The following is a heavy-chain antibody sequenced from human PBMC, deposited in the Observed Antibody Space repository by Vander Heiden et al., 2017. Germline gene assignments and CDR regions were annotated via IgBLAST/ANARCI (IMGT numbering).Heavy chain of an antibody. CDR2: LDPESGET. J-gene: IGHJ6*02. D-gene: IGHD4-17*01. CDR1: AYTPGEFS. Sequence: QVQLVQSGAELKKPGASVKVSCKVSAYTPGEFSMHWVRQAPGKGLEWMGGLDPESGETVYAPAFVGRVTMTEDTFPDTAYMELSSLRSEDTAVYYCATEAGNVVTTPPFYYYGLDVWGQGTTVTVSS. CDR3: ATEAGNVVTTPPFYYYGLDV. V-gene: IGHV1-24*01.